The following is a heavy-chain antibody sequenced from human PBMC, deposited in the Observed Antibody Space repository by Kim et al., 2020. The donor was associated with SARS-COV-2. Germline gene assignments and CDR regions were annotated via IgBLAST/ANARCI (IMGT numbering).Heavy chain of an antibody. CDR3: ARAGYGDYVDY. D-gene: IGHD4-17*01. CDR2: N. Sequence: NDYAVSVKSRITINPDTSKNQFSLQLNSVTPEDTAVYYCARAGYGDYVDYWGQGTLVTLSS. V-gene: IGHV6-1*01. J-gene: IGHJ4*02.